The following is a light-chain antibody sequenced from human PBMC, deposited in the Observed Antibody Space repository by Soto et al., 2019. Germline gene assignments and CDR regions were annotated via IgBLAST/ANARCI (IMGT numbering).Light chain of an antibody. J-gene: IGKJ1*01. CDR2: VAS. CDR1: QGVGND. CDR3: LQHTTYPWT. Sequence: DIQMTQSPSSLSASVGDRVTITCRASQGVGNDLAWFQQKPGKAPKRLIYVASSLQSGVPSRFSGRGSGAEFTLTLSSLQPEDFATYYCLQHTTYPWTFGQGTKVEIK. V-gene: IGKV1-17*01.